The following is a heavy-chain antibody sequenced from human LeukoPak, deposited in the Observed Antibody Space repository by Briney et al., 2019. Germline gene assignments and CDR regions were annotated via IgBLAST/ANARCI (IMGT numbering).Heavy chain of an antibody. D-gene: IGHD6-19*01. CDR3: ARDVGWSCLDY. CDR1: GYTFISYG. Sequence: ASVKVSCKASGYTFISYGISWVRQAPGQGLEWMGWISAYNGNTNYAQKLQGRVTMTTDTYTSTAYMELRSLRSEDTAVYYCARDVGWSCLDYWGQGTLVTVSS. CDR2: ISAYNGNT. V-gene: IGHV1-18*01. J-gene: IGHJ4*02.